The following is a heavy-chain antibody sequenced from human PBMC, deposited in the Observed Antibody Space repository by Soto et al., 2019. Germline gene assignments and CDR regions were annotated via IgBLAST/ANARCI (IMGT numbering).Heavy chain of an antibody. J-gene: IGHJ5*02. D-gene: IGHD4-4*01. Sequence: SETLSLTSTDSGGSIGSYYWSWIRQPAGKGLEWIGRIYTSGITNYNPSLKSRVTMSVDTSMNQFSLKLSSVTAADTAVYYCASSRNGWFDPWGQGTMVTFSS. CDR3: ASSRNGWFDP. CDR2: IYTSGIT. V-gene: IGHV4-4*07. CDR1: GGSIGSYY.